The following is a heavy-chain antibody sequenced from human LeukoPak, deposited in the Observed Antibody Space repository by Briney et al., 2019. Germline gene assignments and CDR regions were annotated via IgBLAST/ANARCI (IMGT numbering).Heavy chain of an antibody. CDR2: IIPILGIA. CDR1: GGTFISYA. D-gene: IGHD4-17*01. J-gene: IGHJ4*02. V-gene: IGHV1-69*04. Sequence: SVKVSCKASGGTFISYAISWVRQAPGQGLEWMGRIIPILGIANYAQEFQGRVTITADKSTSTAYMELSSLRSEDTAVYYCARDAHYGDYLYYFDYWGQGTLVTVSS. CDR3: ARDAHYGDYLYYFDY.